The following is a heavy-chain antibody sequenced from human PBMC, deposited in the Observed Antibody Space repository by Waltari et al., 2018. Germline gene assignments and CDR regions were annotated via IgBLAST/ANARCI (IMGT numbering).Heavy chain of an antibody. CDR1: GFSLSTSGVG. Sequence: QITLKESGPTLVKPTQTLTLTCTFSGFSLSTSGVGVGWIRQPPGKALEWLALIYWDDDKRYSPSLKSRLTITKDTSKNHVVLTMTNMDPVDTATYYCAHSHEGDWQQRRANWFDPWGQGTLVTVSS. V-gene: IGHV2-5*02. CDR2: IYWDDDK. J-gene: IGHJ5*02. CDR3: AHSHEGDWQQRRANWFDP. D-gene: IGHD2-21*01.